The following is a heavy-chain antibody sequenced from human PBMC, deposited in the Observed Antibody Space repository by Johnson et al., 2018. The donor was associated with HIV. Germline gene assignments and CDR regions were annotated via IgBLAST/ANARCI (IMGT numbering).Heavy chain of an antibody. J-gene: IGHJ3*02. D-gene: IGHD2-15*01. CDR1: DFTFSGSP. V-gene: IGHV3-73*01. CDR3: SKFVGYCSGGGCYTPGDT. CDR2: IRSKGNCYAT. Sequence: VQLVESGGGLVQPGGSLKLACTASDFTFSGSPLHWVRQASGKGLEWIGHIRSKGNCYATSYGASVKGRFTISRDDLHNTAYLQMNSLKTEDTAVYYCSKFVGYCSGGGCYTPGDTWGQGTMVTVSS.